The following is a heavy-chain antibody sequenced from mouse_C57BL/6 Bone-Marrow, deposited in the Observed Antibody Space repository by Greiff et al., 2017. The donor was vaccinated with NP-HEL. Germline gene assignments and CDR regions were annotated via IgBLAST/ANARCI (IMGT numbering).Heavy chain of an antibody. J-gene: IGHJ2*01. CDR2: ISNLAYSI. Sequence: EVHLVESGGGLVQPGGSLKLSCAASGFTFSDYGMAWVRQAPRKGPEWVAFISNLAYSIYYADTVTGRFTISRENAKNTLYLEMSSLRSEDTAMYYCARSAYGNYLGDFDYWGQGTTLTVSS. CDR3: ARSAYGNYLGDFDY. V-gene: IGHV5-15*01. CDR1: GFTFSDYG. D-gene: IGHD2-1*01.